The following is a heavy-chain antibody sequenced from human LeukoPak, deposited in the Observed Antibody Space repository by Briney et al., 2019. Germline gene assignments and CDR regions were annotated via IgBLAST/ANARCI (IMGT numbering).Heavy chain of an antibody. CDR3: TRGSSSSWYPAAFDY. CDR1: GFTFGDYA. J-gene: IGHJ4*02. V-gene: IGHV3-49*04. CDR2: IRSKAYGGTT. Sequence: PGRSLRLSCTASGFTFGDYAMRWVRQAPGKGVEWVGFIRSKAYGGTTEYAASVKGRFTISRDDSKSIAYLQMNSLKTEDTAVYYCTRGSSSSWYPAAFDYWGQGTLVTVSS. D-gene: IGHD6-13*01.